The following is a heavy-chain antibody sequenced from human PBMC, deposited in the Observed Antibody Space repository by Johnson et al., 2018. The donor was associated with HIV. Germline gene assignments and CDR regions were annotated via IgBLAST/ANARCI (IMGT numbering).Heavy chain of an antibody. D-gene: IGHD1-7*01. Sequence: VQLVESGGGVVRPGGSLRLSCAASGFTFDDYGMSWVRQAPGKGLEWVSGISGSGGSTYYADSVKGRFTISRDNSKNTLYLQMNSLRAEDTAVYYCARETEYNWNYALAFDIWGQGTMVTVSS. CDR2: ISGSGGST. J-gene: IGHJ3*02. CDR1: GFTFDDYG. CDR3: ARETEYNWNYALAFDI. V-gene: IGHV3-23*04.